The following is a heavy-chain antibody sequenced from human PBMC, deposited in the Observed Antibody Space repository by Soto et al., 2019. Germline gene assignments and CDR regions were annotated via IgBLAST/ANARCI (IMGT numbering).Heavy chain of an antibody. CDR1: GYTFTSYY. J-gene: IGHJ3*02. V-gene: IGHV1-46*01. CDR3: ARGRRGRDAFDI. CDR2: INPSGGST. Sequence: QVQLVQSGAEVKKPGASVKVSCKASGYTFTSYYMHWVRQAPGQGLEWMGIINPSGGSTSYAQKFQGRFSMTRDTSTSTVYMELSSMISEDTAVYYCARGRRGRDAFDIWGQGTMVTVSS.